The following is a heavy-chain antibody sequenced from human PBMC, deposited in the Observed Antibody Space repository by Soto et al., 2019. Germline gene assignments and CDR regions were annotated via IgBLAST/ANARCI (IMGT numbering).Heavy chain of an antibody. CDR1: GGSVSSGSYY. CDR3: ARSTGRPNWFDP. V-gene: IGHV4-61*01. CDR2: IYYSGST. Sequence: PSETLSLTCTVSGGSVSSGSYYWSWIRQPPGKGLEWIGYIYYSGSTNYNPSLKSRVTISVDTSKNQFSLKLSSVTAADTAVYYCARSTGRPNWFDPWGQGTLVTV. J-gene: IGHJ5*02. D-gene: IGHD1-1*01.